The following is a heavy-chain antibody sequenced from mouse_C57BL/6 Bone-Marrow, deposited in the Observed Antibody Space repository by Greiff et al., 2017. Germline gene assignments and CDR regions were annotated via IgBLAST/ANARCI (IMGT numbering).Heavy chain of an antibody. CDR1: GYTFTSYW. J-gene: IGHJ3*01. CDR3: ARDWFAY. V-gene: IGHV1-59*01. Sequence: VQLQQSGAELVRPGTSVKLSCKASGYTFTSYWMHWVKQRPGQGLEWIGVIDPSDSYTNYNQKFKGKATLTVDTSSSTAYMQLSSLTSEDSAVYYCARDWFAYWGQGTLVTVSA. CDR2: IDPSDSYT.